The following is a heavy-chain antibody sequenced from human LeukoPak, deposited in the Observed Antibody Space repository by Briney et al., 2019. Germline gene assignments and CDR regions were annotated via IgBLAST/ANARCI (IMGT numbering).Heavy chain of an antibody. D-gene: IGHD5-24*01. V-gene: IGHV3-21*01. CDR3: AREAIRDGYNPPDY. Sequence: GGSQRLSCAASGFTFSSYSMNWVRQAPGKGLEWVSSISSSSSYIYYADSVKGRFTISRDNAKNSLYLQMNSLRAEDTAVYYCAREAIRDGYNPPDYWGQGTLVTVSS. CDR1: GFTFSSYS. CDR2: ISSSSSYI. J-gene: IGHJ4*02.